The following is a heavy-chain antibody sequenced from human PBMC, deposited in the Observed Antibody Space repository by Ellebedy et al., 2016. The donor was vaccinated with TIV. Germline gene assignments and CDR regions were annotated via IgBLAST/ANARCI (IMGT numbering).Heavy chain of an antibody. Sequence: PGGSLRLSCAASGFSFSNFAMSWVRQAPGKGLEWVSGFGLSADYTYYADSVKGRFTISRDNSGNTLYLQMTSLRAEDTATYYCARGKSGTYIHHAFDSWGQGTLVTVSS. CDR1: GFSFSNFA. J-gene: IGHJ4*02. CDR2: FGLSADYT. V-gene: IGHV3-23*01. D-gene: IGHD3-16*01. CDR3: ARGKSGTYIHHAFDS.